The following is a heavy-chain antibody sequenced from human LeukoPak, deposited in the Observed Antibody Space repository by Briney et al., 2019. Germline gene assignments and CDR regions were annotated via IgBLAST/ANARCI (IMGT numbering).Heavy chain of an antibody. Sequence: GGSLRPSCAASGFTFSSYGMSWVRQAPGKGLEWVSAISGSGGSTYYADSVKGRFTISRDNSKNTLYLQMNSLRAEDTAVYYCAKGSDIVVVPAAMDYYYYYMDVWGKGTTVTISS. D-gene: IGHD2-2*01. CDR3: AKGSDIVVVPAAMDYYYYYMDV. J-gene: IGHJ6*03. CDR2: ISGSGGST. CDR1: GFTFSSYG. V-gene: IGHV3-23*01.